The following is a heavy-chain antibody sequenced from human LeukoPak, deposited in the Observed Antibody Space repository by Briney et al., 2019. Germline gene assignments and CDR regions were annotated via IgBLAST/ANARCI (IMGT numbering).Heavy chain of an antibody. V-gene: IGHV1-2*06. Sequence: ASVKVSCKASGYTFTGYYMHWVRQAPGQGLDWMGRINPNSGGTNYAQKFQGRVTLTSHTSISTAYMELSRLRSDDTAVYYCARVHFLESDYWGQGTLVTVSS. D-gene: IGHD3-3*01. CDR1: GYTFTGYY. J-gene: IGHJ4*02. CDR2: INPNSGGT. CDR3: ARVHFLESDY.